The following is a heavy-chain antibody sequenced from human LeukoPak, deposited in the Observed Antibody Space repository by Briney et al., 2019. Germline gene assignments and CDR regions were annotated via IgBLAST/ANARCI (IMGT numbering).Heavy chain of an antibody. D-gene: IGHD2-21*02. CDR1: GFTFSSYG. CDR2: IWYDGSNK. J-gene: IGHJ4*02. Sequence: GGSLRLSCAASGFTFSSYGMHWVRQAPGKGLEWVAVIWYDGSNKYYADSVKGRFTISRDNSKNTLYLQMNSLRAEDTAMYYCARDYCGGDCYYFDYWGQGTLVTVSS. V-gene: IGHV3-33*01. CDR3: ARDYCGGDCYYFDY.